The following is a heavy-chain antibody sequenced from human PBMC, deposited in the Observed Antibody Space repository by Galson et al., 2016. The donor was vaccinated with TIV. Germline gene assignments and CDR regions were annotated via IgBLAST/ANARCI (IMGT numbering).Heavy chain of an antibody. CDR1: GDSVSSNSAA. J-gene: IGHJ3*01. V-gene: IGHV6-1*01. CDR2: TYCRSRCYY. CDR3: ARAAGTNGATCPATCESFDF. D-gene: IGHD3-10*01. Sequence: CAISGDSVSSNSAAWNWIRQSPSRGLEWLGRTYCRSRCYYDYAVSVKSRITIESDTSKNQFSLPLNSVTSEDTAVYYCARAAGTNGATCPATCESFDFWGQGTRVTVSS.